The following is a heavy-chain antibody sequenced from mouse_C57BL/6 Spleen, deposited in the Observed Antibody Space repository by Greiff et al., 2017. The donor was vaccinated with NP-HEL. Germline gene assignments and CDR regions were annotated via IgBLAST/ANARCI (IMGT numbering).Heavy chain of an antibody. D-gene: IGHD1-1*01. CDR3: ARPYYYGRFDV. V-gene: IGHV5-17*01. J-gene: IGHJ1*03. Sequence: EVKLMESGGGLVKPGGSLKLSCAASGFTFSDYGMHWVRQAPEKGLEWVAYISSGSSTIYYADTVKGRFTISRDNAKNTLFLQMTSLRSEDTAMYYCARPYYYGRFDVWGTGTTVTVSS. CDR2: ISSGSSTI. CDR1: GFTFSDYG.